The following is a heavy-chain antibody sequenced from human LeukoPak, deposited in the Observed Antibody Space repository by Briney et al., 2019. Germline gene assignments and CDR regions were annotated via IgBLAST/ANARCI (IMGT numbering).Heavy chain of an antibody. Sequence: GGSLRLSCAASRFTFSSYSMNWVRQAPGKGLEWVSSISSSSSYIYYADSVKGRFTISRDNAKNSLYLQMNSLRAEDTAVYYCAREGILLGPMDVWGKGTTVTVSS. V-gene: IGHV3-21*01. J-gene: IGHJ6*04. D-gene: IGHD2-15*01. CDR1: RFTFSSYS. CDR2: ISSSSSYI. CDR3: AREGILLGPMDV.